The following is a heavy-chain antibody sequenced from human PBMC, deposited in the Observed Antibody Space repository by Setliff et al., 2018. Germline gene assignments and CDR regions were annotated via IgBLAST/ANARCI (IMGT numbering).Heavy chain of an antibody. CDR3: AKVSSRGSSWYDPEYYFDY. V-gene: IGHV1-8*02. Sequence: ASVKVSCKASGYTFINYEINWVRQATGQGLEWMGGMNPNNGNTGYAQKFQGRVTMTRNTSISTAYMELSSLRSEDTAVYYCAKVSSRGSSWYDPEYYFDYWGQGTLVTVSS. J-gene: IGHJ4*02. CDR1: GYTFINYE. CDR2: MNPNNGNT. D-gene: IGHD6-13*01.